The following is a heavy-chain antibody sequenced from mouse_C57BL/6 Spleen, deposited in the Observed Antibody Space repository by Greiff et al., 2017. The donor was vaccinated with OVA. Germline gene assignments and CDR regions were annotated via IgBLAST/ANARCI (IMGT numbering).Heavy chain of an antibody. V-gene: IGHV5-4*01. Sequence: EVKLVESGGGLVKPGGSLKLSCAASGFTFSSYALSWVRQTPEKRLEWVATISDGGSYTYYPDNVKGRFTISRDNAKNNLSLQMSHLKSEDTAMYYCARDQFPLYAMDYWGQGTSVTVSS. CDR3: ARDQFPLYAMDY. CDR2: ISDGGSYT. J-gene: IGHJ4*01. CDR1: GFTFSSYA.